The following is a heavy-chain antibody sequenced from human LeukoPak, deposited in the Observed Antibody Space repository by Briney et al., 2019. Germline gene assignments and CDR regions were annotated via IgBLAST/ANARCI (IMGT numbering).Heavy chain of an antibody. CDR2: ISPYSGKT. J-gene: IGHJ4*02. Sequence: ASVKISCKASGYMFTSYGITWVRQAPGQGLEWMGWISPYSGKTNSSRNLQGRVTMSTDTSTTTVYMDVRSLTSDDTAIYYCARVLGATAFDSWGQGTLVTVSS. CDR3: ARVLGATAFDS. CDR1: GYMFTSYG. V-gene: IGHV1-18*01. D-gene: IGHD1-26*01.